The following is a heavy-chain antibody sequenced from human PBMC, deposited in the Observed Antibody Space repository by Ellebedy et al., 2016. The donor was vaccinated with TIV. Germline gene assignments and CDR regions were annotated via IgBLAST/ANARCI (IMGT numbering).Heavy chain of an antibody. V-gene: IGHV4-59*01. CDR2: IYYSGST. Sequence: SETLSLXXTVSGGSISSYYWSWIRQPPGKGLEWIGYIYYSGSTNYNPSLISRVSISVVTSKSQFSLKLNSVTAADTAVYYCARGGGGNRKDYYYAMDVWGQGTTVTVSS. J-gene: IGHJ6*02. D-gene: IGHD4-23*01. CDR1: GGSISSYY. CDR3: ARGGGGNRKDYYYAMDV.